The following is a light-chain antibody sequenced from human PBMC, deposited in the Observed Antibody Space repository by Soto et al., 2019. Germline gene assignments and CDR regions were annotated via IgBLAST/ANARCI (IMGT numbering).Light chain of an antibody. J-gene: IGKJ3*01. CDR3: QQRSNWRFT. CDR2: DAS. V-gene: IGKV3-11*01. CDR1: QSVXSY. Sequence: EIVLTQSPAXLSLSPGXRATLSXRASQSVXSYLAWYQQKPGQAPRLLIYDASNRATGIPARFSGSGSGTDFTLTISSLEPEDFAVYYCQQRSNWRFTFGPGTKVDIK.